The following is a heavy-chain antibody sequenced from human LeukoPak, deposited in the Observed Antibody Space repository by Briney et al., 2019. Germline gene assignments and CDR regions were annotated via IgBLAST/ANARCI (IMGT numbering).Heavy chain of an antibody. Sequence: SETPSLTCAVYGGSFSGYYWSWIRQPPGKGLEWIGEINHSGSTNYNPSLKSRVTISVDTSKNQFSLKLSSVTAADTAVYYCARRPGGQIVGATTFDYWGQGTLVTVSS. CDR3: ARRPGGQIVGATTFDY. CDR2: INHSGST. CDR1: GGSFSGYY. V-gene: IGHV4-34*01. D-gene: IGHD1-26*01. J-gene: IGHJ4*02.